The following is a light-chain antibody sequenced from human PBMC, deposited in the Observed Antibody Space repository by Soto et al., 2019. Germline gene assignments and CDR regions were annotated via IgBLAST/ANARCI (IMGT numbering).Light chain of an antibody. CDR3: EQYDTLPLT. Sequence: DIQMTQSPSTLSASVGDRVTITCRASQSISSWLAWYQQKPGKAPKLLIYDASSLETGVPARFSGSGSGTDVTFTISSLQPEDIATYFCEQYDTLPLTFDGGTKVDIK. CDR2: DAS. J-gene: IGKJ4*01. V-gene: IGKV1-5*01. CDR1: QSISSW.